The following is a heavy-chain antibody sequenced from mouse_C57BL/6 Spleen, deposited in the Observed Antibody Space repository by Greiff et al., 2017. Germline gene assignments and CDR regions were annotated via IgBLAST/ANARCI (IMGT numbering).Heavy chain of an antibody. CDR2: IDPSDSYT. D-gene: IGHD1-1*01. V-gene: IGHV1-50*01. Sequence: QVQLQQPGAELVKPGASVKLSCKASGYTFTSYWMQWVKQRPGQGLEWIGEIDPSDSYTNYNQKFKGKATLTVDPSSSTAYMQLSSLTSEDSAVYYCARAGGPIGSSHYFDYWGKGTTLTVSS. CDR1: GYTFTSYW. CDR3: ARAGGPIGSSHYFDY. J-gene: IGHJ2*01.